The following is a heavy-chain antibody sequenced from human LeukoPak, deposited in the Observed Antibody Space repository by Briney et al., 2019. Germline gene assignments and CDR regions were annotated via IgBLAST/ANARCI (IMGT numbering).Heavy chain of an antibody. CDR1: GFTFDGYA. CDR2: ISWNSGSI. D-gene: IGHD3-22*01. V-gene: IGHV3-9*01. CDR3: AKDIPARQKYYYDSSGSAFDI. Sequence: PGRSLRLSCAASGFTFDGYAMHWVRQAPGKGLEWVSGISWNSGSIGYADPVKGRFTISRDNAKNSLYLQMNSLRAEDTALYYCAKDIPARQKYYYDSSGSAFDIWGQGTMVTVSS. J-gene: IGHJ3*02.